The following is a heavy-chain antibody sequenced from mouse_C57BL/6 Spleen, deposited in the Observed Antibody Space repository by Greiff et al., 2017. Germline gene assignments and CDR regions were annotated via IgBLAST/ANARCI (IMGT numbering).Heavy chain of an antibody. CDR1: GYTFTSYW. D-gene: IGHD2-5*01. CDR3: ARDNYSNYVGYFDY. CDR2: IDPSDSYT. Sequence: QVQLQQSGAELVRPGTSVKLSCKASGYTFTSYWMHWVKQRPGQGLEWIGVIDPSDSYTNYNQKFKGKATLTVDTSSSTAYMQLSSLTSEDSAVYYCARDNYSNYVGYFDYWGQGTTLTVSS. V-gene: IGHV1-59*01. J-gene: IGHJ2*01.